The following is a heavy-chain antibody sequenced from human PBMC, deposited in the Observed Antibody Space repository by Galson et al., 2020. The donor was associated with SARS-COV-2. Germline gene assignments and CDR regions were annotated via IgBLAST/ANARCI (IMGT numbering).Heavy chain of an antibody. CDR2: IYPGDSDT. J-gene: IGHJ4*02. Sequence: GESLKISCKGSGYSFTSYWIGWVRQMPGKGLEWMGIIYPGDSDTRYSPSFQGQVTITADKSISTAYLQWSSLKASDTAMYYCGGGAEVAGPYVFDCWGQGTLVSVSS. V-gene: IGHV5-51*01. CDR3: GGGAEVAGPYVFDC. D-gene: IGHD2-15*01. CDR1: GYSFTSYW.